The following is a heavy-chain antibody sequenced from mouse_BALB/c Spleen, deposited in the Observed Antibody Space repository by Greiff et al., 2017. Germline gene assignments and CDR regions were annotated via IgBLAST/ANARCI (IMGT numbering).Heavy chain of an antibody. D-gene: IGHD1-1*01. CDR3: TRWGYGSSYRYFDV. V-gene: IGHV1S22*01. CDR2: IYPGSGST. J-gene: IGHJ1*01. Sequence: LQHPGSELVRPGASVKLSCKASGYTFTSYWMHWVKQRPGQGLEWIGNIYPGSGSTNYDEKFKSKATLTVDTSSSTAYMQLSSLTSEDSAVYYCTRWGYGSSYRYFDVWGAGTTVTVSS. CDR1: GYTFTSYW.